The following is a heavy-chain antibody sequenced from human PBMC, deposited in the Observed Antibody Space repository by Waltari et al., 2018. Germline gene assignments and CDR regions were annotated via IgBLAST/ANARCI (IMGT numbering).Heavy chain of an antibody. CDR2: IYHSGRT. J-gene: IGHJ4*02. Sequence: QVQLQESGPGLVKPSETLSLTCAVSGYSISSGYYWGWIRQPPGKGLEWIGSIYHSGRTYYNPALKSRVTISVDTSKNQFSLKLSSVTAADTAVYYCARDSRSHSYGTRPFDYWGQGTLVTVSS. V-gene: IGHV4-38-2*02. CDR1: GYSISSGYY. CDR3: ARDSRSHSYGTRPFDY. D-gene: IGHD5-18*01.